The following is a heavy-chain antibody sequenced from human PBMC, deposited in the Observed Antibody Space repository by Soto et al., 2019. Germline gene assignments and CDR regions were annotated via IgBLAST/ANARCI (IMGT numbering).Heavy chain of an antibody. CDR3: ARIALDYCSGGSCFLPFDY. D-gene: IGHD2-15*01. CDR1: GYTFTSCA. J-gene: IGHJ4*02. Sequence: GASGKVSCKASGYTFTSCAMHWVRQARGQRLEWMGWINAGNGNTKYSQKFQGRVTITRDTSASTAYMELSSLRSEDTAVYYCARIALDYCSGGSCFLPFDYWGQGTLVTVSS. V-gene: IGHV1-3*01. CDR2: INAGNGNT.